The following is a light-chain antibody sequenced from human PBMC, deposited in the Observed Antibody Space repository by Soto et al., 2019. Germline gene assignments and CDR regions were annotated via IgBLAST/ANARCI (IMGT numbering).Light chain of an antibody. V-gene: IGKV3-15*01. J-gene: IGKJ5*01. CDR1: QDVTNS. Sequence: EILMTQSPATLSLSPGEVVTLSFRAAQDVTNSVAWYQQKSGQAPRLLIYDASARASGVSARFSGSGSGTDFTLTISGLQAEDFAVYFCQQYIRRPLSFGQGTRLEI. CDR3: QQYIRRPLS. CDR2: DAS.